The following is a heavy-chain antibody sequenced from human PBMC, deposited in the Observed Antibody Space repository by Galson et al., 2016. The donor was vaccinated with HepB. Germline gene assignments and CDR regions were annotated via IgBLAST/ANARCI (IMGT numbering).Heavy chain of an antibody. J-gene: IGHJ5*02. D-gene: IGHD3-3*01. V-gene: IGHV4-31*03. Sequence: TLSLTCSVSGVSIRNSGRYWTWVRQRPGQGLEWIGYISHSGSAYYNLSLRSRLTISVDTSENQFSLKLSSVTAADTAMYYCATSWYYDSWSGHSHEGWFDPWGQGILVTVSS. CDR3: ATSWYYDSWSGHSHEGWFDP. CDR1: GVSIRNSGRY. CDR2: ISHSGSA.